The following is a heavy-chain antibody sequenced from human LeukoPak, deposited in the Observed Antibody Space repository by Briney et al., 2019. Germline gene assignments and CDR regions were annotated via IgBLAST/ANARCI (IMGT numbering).Heavy chain of an antibody. V-gene: IGHV3-21*01. CDR3: VRGGSTSWYFDL. CDR1: GFSLNSYS. CDR2: ISRSNTYT. Sequence: PGGSLRLSCAASGFSLNSYSMDWVRQAPGKGLEWVSYISRSNTYTYYADSVRGRFTISRDSAKKSMYLQMNSLRAEDTAVYYCVRGGSTSWYFDLWGRGTLVTVSS. J-gene: IGHJ2*01. D-gene: IGHD2-2*01.